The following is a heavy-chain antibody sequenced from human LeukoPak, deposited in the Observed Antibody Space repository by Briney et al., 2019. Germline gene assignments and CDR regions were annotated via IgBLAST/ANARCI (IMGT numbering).Heavy chain of an antibody. V-gene: IGHV4-59*08. Sequence: PSETLSLTCTVSGGSINSYYWDWIRQPPGKGLEWIGYIYYSGSTNYNPSLKSRVTISVATSKNQFSLKLSSVTAADTAVYYCARRSSDWFDYRGQGTLVTVSS. J-gene: IGHJ4*02. D-gene: IGHD6-19*01. CDR2: IYYSGST. CDR3: ARRSSDWFDY. CDR1: GGSINSYY.